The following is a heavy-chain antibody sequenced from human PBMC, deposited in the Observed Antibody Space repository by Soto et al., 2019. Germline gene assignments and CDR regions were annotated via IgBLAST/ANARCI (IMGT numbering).Heavy chain of an antibody. Sequence: PSETLSLTCTVSGGSISSSSYYWGWIRQPPGKGLEWIGSIYYSGSTYYNPSLKSRVTISVDTSKNQFSLKLNSVTATDTAVYYCARKPGIALAGLRSYYFDYWGQGTLVTVSS. CDR1: GGSISSSSYY. CDR3: ARKPGIALAGLRSYYFDY. D-gene: IGHD6-19*01. CDR2: IYYSGST. J-gene: IGHJ4*02. V-gene: IGHV4-39*01.